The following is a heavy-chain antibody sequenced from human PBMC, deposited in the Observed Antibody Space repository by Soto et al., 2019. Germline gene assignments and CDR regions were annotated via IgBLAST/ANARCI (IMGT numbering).Heavy chain of an antibody. CDR1: GFTFSTYS. CDR2: ISSSSTYI. D-gene: IGHD4-17*01. Sequence: EVQLVESGGGLVKPGGSLRLSCAASGFTFSTYSMNWVRQAPGKGLEWVSSISSSSTYIYYADSLKGRFTISRDNAKNSLCLQMNSLRAEDTAVYYCASDAYGDYEFVPWGQGTLVTVSS. V-gene: IGHV3-21*01. CDR3: ASDAYGDYEFVP. J-gene: IGHJ5*02.